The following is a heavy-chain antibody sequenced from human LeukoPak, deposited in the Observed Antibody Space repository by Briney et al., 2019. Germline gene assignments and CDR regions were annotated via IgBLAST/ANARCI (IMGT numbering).Heavy chain of an antibody. J-gene: IGHJ4*02. CDR3: VKVYSSGWYGY. Sequence: GGSLRLSCSASGFTFSSYAMHWVRQAPGKGLEYVSAISSNGGSTSYADSVKGRFTISRDNSKNTLYLQMSSLRAEDTAVYYCVKVYSSGWYGYWGQGTLVTVSS. CDR2: ISSNGGST. D-gene: IGHD6-19*01. CDR1: GFTFSSYA. V-gene: IGHV3-64D*06.